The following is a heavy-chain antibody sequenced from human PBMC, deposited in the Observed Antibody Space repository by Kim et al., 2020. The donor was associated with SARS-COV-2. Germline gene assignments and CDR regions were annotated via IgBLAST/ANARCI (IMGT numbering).Heavy chain of an antibody. Sequence: LKSRVPISVEPSKNQFSLKLSSVTAADTAVYYCARHGSAHYYYYYGMDVWGQGTTVTVSS. CDR3: ARHGSAHYYYYYGMDV. V-gene: IGHV4-59*08. J-gene: IGHJ6*02.